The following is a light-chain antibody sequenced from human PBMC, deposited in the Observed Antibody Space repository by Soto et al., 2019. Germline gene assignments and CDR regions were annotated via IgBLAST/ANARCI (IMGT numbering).Light chain of an antibody. V-gene: IGKV3-15*01. J-gene: IGKJ5*01. CDR1: QSISSN. Sequence: EIVMTQSPATLSVSPGERATLSCRASQSISSNLAWYQQKPGQAPRLLIYDASTRATGIPARFSGSGSGTDFTLTISRLEPEDSAVYYCQFYGSSLITFGQGTRLEIK. CDR2: DAS. CDR3: QFYGSSLIT.